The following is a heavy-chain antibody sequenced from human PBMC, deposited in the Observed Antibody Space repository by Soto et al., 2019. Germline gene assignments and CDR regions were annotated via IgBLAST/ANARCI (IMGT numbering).Heavy chain of an antibody. V-gene: IGHV1-69*01. Sequence: QVQLVQSGAELRKPGSSVKVSCKASGGSFRGYTISWVRQAPGQGLEWMGGNITILGTPVSAQKFQGRVTFIADESTGTAYMELRSLTSEDTAVYYCARDAQAAFDIWGQGTMVTVSS. CDR2: NITILGTP. J-gene: IGHJ3*02. CDR1: GGSFRGYT. CDR3: ARDAQAAFDI.